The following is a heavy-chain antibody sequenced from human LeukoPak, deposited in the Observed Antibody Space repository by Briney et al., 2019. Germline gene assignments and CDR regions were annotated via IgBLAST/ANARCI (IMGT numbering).Heavy chain of an antibody. CDR3: AGLAKDLKRTAMVIGDDYYGIDV. Sequence: KPSETLSLTRIVSGASIRSHFWSWIRRPPGKALEWIGYMYNSGRTNYNPSLKSRVTISVDTSKNQFSLKLSSVTAADTAVYYCAGLAKDLKRTAMVIGDDYYGIDVWGQGTTVTVSS. J-gene: IGHJ6*02. V-gene: IGHV4-59*08. CDR2: MYNSGRT. CDR1: GASIRSHF. D-gene: IGHD5-18*01.